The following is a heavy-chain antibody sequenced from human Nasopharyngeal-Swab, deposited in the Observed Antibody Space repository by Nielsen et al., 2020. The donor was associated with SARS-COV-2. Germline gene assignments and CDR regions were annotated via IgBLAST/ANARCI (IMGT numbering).Heavy chain of an antibody. Sequence: SLTCAVYGGSFSGYYWSWIRQPPGKGLEWIGEINHSGSTNYNPSLKSRVTISVDTSKNQFSLKLSSVTAADTAVYYCARGFHPRHYYDSSGSSLGYWGQGTLVTVSS. V-gene: IGHV4-34*01. D-gene: IGHD3-22*01. J-gene: IGHJ4*02. CDR1: GGSFSGYY. CDR3: ARGFHPRHYYDSSGSSLGY. CDR2: INHSGST.